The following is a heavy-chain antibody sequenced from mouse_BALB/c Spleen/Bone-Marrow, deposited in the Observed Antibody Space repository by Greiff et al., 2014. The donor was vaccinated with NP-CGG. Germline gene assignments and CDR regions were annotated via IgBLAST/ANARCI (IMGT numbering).Heavy chain of an antibody. Sequence: EVQVVESGGGLVKPGGSLKLSCAASGFTFSSYAMSWVRQTPEKRLEWVATISSGGSYTYYADSVKGRFTISVDTAKNTLYLQMSSLRSEDTAIYYCARQDYYGSSPHWYFDVWGAGTTVTVSS. D-gene: IGHD1-1*01. CDR1: GFTFSSYA. J-gene: IGHJ1*01. V-gene: IGHV5-9-3*01. CDR3: ARQDYYGSSPHWYFDV. CDR2: ISSGGSYT.